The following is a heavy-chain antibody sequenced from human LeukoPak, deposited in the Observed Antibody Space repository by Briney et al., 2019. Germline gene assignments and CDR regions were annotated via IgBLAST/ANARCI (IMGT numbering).Heavy chain of an antibody. CDR2: IKTTGST. Sequence: SETLSLTCRVSGASISTYYWSWIRQPVGKGLEWIGQIKTTGSTHYNSSLESRVTMSLDTSKKEFSLNLTSVTAADTAVYYCAKVAMYYYGSKTYFFFDDWGQGILVTVSS. V-gene: IGHV4-4*07. CDR3: AKVAMYYYGSKTYFFFDD. J-gene: IGHJ4*02. D-gene: IGHD3-10*01. CDR1: GASISTYY.